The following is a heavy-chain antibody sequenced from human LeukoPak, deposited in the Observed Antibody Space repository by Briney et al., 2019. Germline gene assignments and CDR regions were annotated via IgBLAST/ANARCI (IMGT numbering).Heavy chain of an antibody. J-gene: IGHJ6*02. CDR2: ISSSSSYI. CDR1: GFTFSSYS. Sequence: GGSLRLSCAASGFTFSSYSMNWVRQAPGKGLEWVSSISSSSSYIYYADSVKGRFTISRDNAKNSLYLQMNSLRAEDTAVYYCAREYYDILTRPYYYYYGMDVWGQGTTVTVSS. CDR3: AREYYDILTRPYYYYYGMDV. V-gene: IGHV3-21*01. D-gene: IGHD3-9*01.